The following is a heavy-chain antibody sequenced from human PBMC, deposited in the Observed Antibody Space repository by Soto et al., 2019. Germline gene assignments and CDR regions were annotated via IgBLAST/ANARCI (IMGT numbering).Heavy chain of an antibody. CDR2: IIPMYGPA. V-gene: IGHV1-69*06. Sequence: QVPLVQSGAEVKKPGSSVTVSCKASGGTFSSYAIHWVRQAPGQGLEWMGGIIPMYGPAKYAQRFQGRVTITEDKSTTTVYMELTSLTSPDTAVYYCARVTAMVRGVIDNWFDPWGHGTLVTVSS. CDR3: ARVTAMVRGVIDNWFDP. J-gene: IGHJ5*02. D-gene: IGHD3-10*01. CDR1: GGTFSSYA.